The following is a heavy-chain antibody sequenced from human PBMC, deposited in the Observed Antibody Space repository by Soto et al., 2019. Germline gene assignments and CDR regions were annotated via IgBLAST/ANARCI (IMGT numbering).Heavy chain of an antibody. CDR1: GFTFSSYA. V-gene: IGHV3-23*01. CDR3: ALRKTGSYFDY. J-gene: IGHJ4*02. CDR2: IGASGAGT. D-gene: IGHD1-26*01. Sequence: HPGGSLRLSCAGSGFTFSSYAMSWVRQAPGKGLQWVSAIGASGAGTYYADSVKGRFTISRDNFKNTLHLQMNSLRAEDTAVYYCALRKTGSYFDYWGQGNLVTVSS.